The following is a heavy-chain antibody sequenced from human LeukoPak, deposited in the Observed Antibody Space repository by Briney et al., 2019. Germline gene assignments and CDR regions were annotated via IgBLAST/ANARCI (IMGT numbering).Heavy chain of an antibody. CDR3: ASTSISMVRGVIRTDY. CDR2: IIPIFGTA. D-gene: IGHD3-10*01. V-gene: IGHV1-69*06. Sequence: SVPVPYKASGGTFNHYAISWVRQAPGHGLEWTGGIIPIFGTANYALKFQGKVTITADKSTSTAYMELSSLRSEDTAVYYCASTSISMVRGVIRTDYWGQGTLVTVSS. J-gene: IGHJ4*02. CDR1: GGTFNHYA.